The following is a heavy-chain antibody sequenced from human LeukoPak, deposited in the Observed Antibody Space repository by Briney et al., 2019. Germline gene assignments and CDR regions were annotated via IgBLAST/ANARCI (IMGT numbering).Heavy chain of an antibody. V-gene: IGHV1-18*04. J-gene: IGHJ6*02. CDR3: AREILGLRFSEWLPNTPYYYYGMDV. CDR2: ISAYNGNT. D-gene: IGHD3-3*01. CDR1: GYTFTGYY. Sequence: ASVKVSCKASGYTFTGYYMHWVRQAPGQELEWMGWISAYNGNTNYAQKLQGRVTMTTDTSTSTAYMELRSLRSDDTAVYYCAREILGLRFSEWLPNTPYYYYGMDVWGQGTTVTVSS.